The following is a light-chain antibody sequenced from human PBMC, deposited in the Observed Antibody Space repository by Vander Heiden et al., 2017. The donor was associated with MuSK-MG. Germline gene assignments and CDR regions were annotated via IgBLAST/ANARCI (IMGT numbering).Light chain of an antibody. J-gene: IGLJ1*01. CDR2: YRSDSDN. V-gene: IGLV5-45*01. CDR3: MIWDGSAYL. Sequence: QAVLTPPASLSASPGASASLPCTLRSGINVATYLIYLYQQKPGSPPQFLLRYRSDSDNQQGSGVPSRFSGSKDVSANAGILLISGLQAEDEADYYCMIWDGSAYLFGTGTRVTVL. CDR1: SGINVATYL.